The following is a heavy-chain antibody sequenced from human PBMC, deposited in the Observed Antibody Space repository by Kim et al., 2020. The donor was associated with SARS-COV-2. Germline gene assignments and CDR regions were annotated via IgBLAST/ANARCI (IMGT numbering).Heavy chain of an antibody. J-gene: IGHJ3*02. CDR3: ARASITIFGVVSDYYDSSGYYSRFAFDI. D-gene: IGHD3-22*01. CDR1: GGSISSSSYY. Sequence: SETLSLTCTVSGGSISSSSYYWGWIRQPPGKGLEWIGSIYYSGSTYYNPSLKSRVTISVDTSKNQFSLKLSSVTAADTAVYYCARASITIFGVVSDYYDSSGYYSRFAFDIWGQGTMVTVSS. V-gene: IGHV4-39*01. CDR2: IYYSGST.